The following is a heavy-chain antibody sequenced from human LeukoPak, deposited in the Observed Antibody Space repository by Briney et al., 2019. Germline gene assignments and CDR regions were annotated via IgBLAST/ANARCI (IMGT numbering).Heavy chain of an antibody. CDR3: ARSTWGYYYYMDV. Sequence: SETLSLTCTVSGGSISSSSYYWGWIRQPPGKGLEWIGSIYYSGSTYYNPSLKSRVTVSVDTSKNQFSLKLSSVTAADTAVYYCARSTWGYYYYMDVWGKGTTVTVSS. V-gene: IGHV4-39*01. D-gene: IGHD3-16*01. CDR2: IYYSGST. J-gene: IGHJ6*03. CDR1: GGSISSSSYY.